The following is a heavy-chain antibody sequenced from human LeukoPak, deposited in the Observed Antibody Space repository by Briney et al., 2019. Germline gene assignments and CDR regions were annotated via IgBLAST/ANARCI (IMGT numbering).Heavy chain of an antibody. V-gene: IGHV4-4*02. J-gene: IGHJ4*02. CDR2: IYRTGST. CDR3: ARVALYETSGHNYFDY. D-gene: IGHD3-22*01. CDR1: GGSINTYNW. Sequence: PSETLSLTCAVSGGSINTYNWWSWVRQPPGKGLEWIGEIYRTGSTNYNSSLKSRVTISVDKSKNQFSLKLTSVTAADTGVYYCARVALYETSGHNYFDYWGQGTLVTVSS.